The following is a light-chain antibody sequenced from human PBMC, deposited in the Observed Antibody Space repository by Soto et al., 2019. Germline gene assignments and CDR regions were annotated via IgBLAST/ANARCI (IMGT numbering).Light chain of an antibody. CDR2: GAS. J-gene: IGKJ3*01. CDR3: QQYDNWPPFT. V-gene: IGKV3-15*01. CDR1: QSVGSH. Sequence: EIVMTQSPATLSVSPGERATLSCRASQSVGSHLAWYQQRPGQAPRLLIYGASYRATGIPARFSGSGSGTDFTLIISSLQSEDFAVYYCQQYDNWPPFTCGPGTKVDIK.